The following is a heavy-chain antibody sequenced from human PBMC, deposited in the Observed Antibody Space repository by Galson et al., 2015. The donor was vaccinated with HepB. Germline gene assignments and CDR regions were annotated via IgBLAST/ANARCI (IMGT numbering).Heavy chain of an antibody. Sequence: SVKVSCKASGGAFSNYAISWVRQAPGQGLEWMGGIIPILRTTNYAQKFQGRVTITADESTSTAYMELSSLRSEDTAVYYCARWEVAAGKNWFDPWGQGTLVTVSS. CDR3: ARWEVAAGKNWFDP. J-gene: IGHJ5*02. V-gene: IGHV1-69*13. CDR2: IIPILRTT. CDR1: GGAFSNYA. D-gene: IGHD6-13*01.